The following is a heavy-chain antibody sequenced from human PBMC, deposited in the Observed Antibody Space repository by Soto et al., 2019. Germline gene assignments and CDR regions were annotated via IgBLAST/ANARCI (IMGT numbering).Heavy chain of an antibody. CDR3: ARVCSTTSCYGAFDI. CDR2: ISGDGRST. D-gene: IGHD2-2*01. Sequence: EVQLVESGGGLVQPGGSLRLSCAASGFTFSTYAMHWVRQAPGKGLEYVSLISGDGRSTYYANSVKGRFTISRDNFKNTLYLQMGSLRAEDMAVYYCARVCSTTSCYGAFDIWGQGTMVIVSS. CDR1: GFTFSTYA. J-gene: IGHJ3*02. V-gene: IGHV3-64*01.